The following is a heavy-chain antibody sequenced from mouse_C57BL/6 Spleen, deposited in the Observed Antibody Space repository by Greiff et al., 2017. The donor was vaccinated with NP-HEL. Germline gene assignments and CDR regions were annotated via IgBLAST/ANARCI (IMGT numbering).Heavy chain of an antibody. CDR2: IDPENGDS. D-gene: IGHD4-1*01. CDR1: GFNIKDDY. CDR3: TSPLTGTGYFDV. V-gene: IGHV14-4*01. Sequence: VQLQQSGAELVRPGASVKLSCTASGFNIKDDYMHWVKQRPEQGLEWIGWIDPENGDSEYASKFQGKATITADTSSNTAYLQLSSLTSEDTAVYYCTSPLTGTGYFDVWGTGTTVTVSS. J-gene: IGHJ1*03.